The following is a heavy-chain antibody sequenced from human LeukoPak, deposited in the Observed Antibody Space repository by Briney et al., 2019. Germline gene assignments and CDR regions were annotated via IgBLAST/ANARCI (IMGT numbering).Heavy chain of an antibody. Sequence: SETLSLTCTVSGGSISSGGYYWSWIRQHPGKGLEWIGYIYYSGSTYYNPSLKSRVTISVGTSKNQFSLKLSSVTAADTAVYYCARGRGYDFWSGYQENNWFDPWGQGTLVTVSS. J-gene: IGHJ5*02. V-gene: IGHV4-31*03. CDR3: ARGRGYDFWSGYQENNWFDP. CDR2: IYYSGST. D-gene: IGHD3-3*01. CDR1: GGSISSGGYY.